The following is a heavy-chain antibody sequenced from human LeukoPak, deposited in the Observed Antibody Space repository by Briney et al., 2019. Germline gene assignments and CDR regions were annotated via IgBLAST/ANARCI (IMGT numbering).Heavy chain of an antibody. J-gene: IGHJ4*02. CDR1: GGCISSYY. V-gene: IGHV4-59*01. CDR2: IYYSGST. D-gene: IGHD3-16*02. CDR3: ARVTRNVWGSYRLYYFDY. Sequence: SETLSLTCTVSGGCISSYYWSWIRQPPGKGLEWIGYIYYSGSTNYNPSLKSRVTISVDTSKNQFSLKLSSVTAADTAVYYCARVTRNVWGSYRLYYFDYWGQGTLVTVSS.